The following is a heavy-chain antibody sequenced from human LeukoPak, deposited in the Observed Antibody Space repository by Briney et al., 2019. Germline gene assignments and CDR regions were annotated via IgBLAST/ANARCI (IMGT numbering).Heavy chain of an antibody. Sequence: PGGSLRLSCAASGFTFSSFWMHWVRQAPGKGLVWVSRINSDGSSTTYADSVKGRFTISRDNAKNTLYLQMNSLRAEDTAVYYCAREGRVSGYDFDYWAREPWSPSPQ. D-gene: IGHD5-12*01. V-gene: IGHV3-74*01. CDR2: INSDGSST. J-gene: IGHJ4*02. CDR1: GFTFSSFW. CDR3: AREGRVSGYDFDY.